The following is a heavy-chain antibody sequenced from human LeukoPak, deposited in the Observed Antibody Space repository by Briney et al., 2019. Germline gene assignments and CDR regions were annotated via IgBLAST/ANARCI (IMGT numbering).Heavy chain of an antibody. V-gene: IGHV3-48*02. J-gene: IGHJ6*02. D-gene: IGHD3-3*01. CDR1: GFTFSSYS. CDR2: ISNSSSTI. Sequence: TGGSLRLSCAASGFTFSSYSMNWVRQAPGKGLEWVSYISNSSSTINYADSVKGRSTTSRDNAKNSLYLQMDSLRDEDTAVYYCARDKPEVEWFRVYYYYGMDVWGQGTTVSVSS. CDR3: ARDKPEVEWFRVYYYYGMDV.